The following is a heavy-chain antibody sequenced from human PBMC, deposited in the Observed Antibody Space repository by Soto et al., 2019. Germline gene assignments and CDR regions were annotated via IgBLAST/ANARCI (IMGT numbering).Heavy chain of an antibody. CDR1: GFTFSSYA. V-gene: IGHV3-23*01. CDR2: ISGSGGST. Sequence: GGSLRLSCAASGFTFSSYAMNWVRQAPGKGLEWVSVISGSGGSTYYADSVKGRFTISRDNSKNTLYLQMNSLRAEDTAVYYCARQYYFGSGSYYNRPFDFWGQGTLVTVSS. CDR3: ARQYYFGSGSYYNRPFDF. D-gene: IGHD3-10*01. J-gene: IGHJ4*02.